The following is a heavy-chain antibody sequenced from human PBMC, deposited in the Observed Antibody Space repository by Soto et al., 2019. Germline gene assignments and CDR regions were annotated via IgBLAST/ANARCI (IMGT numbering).Heavy chain of an antibody. Sequence: PGGTLRRPCAPSGCTSCSSSRNWVRTAPGKGLEWVPTISSRSGYIYYADSVEGRFPPSRDHAKHSLYLQMNSLSAEDRAVSYCARRAPGYYYMDVWGKGTTVTV. CDR2: ISSRSGYI. J-gene: IGHJ6*03. CDR1: GCTSCSSS. V-gene: IGHV3-21*01. CDR3: ARRAPGYYYMDV.